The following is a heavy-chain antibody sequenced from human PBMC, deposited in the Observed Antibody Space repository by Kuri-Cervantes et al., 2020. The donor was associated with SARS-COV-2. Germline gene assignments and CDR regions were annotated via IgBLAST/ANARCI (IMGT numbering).Heavy chain of an antibody. Sequence: GEALNISCAASGFTFSSYWMHWVRQAPGKGLVWVSRINSDGSSTSYADSVKGRFTISRDNAKNTLYLQMNSLRAEDTAVYYCARDLTLGYCSGGSCYYYYYGMDVWGQGTTVTVSS. V-gene: IGHV3-74*01. CDR3: ARDLTLGYCSGGSCYYYYYGMDV. J-gene: IGHJ6*02. CDR2: INSDGSST. CDR1: GFTFSSYW. D-gene: IGHD2-15*01.